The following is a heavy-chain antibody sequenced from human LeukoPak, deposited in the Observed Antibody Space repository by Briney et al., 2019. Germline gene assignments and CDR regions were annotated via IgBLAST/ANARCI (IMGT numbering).Heavy chain of an antibody. V-gene: IGHV4-59*08. J-gene: IGHJ3*02. Sequence: SETLSLTCTVSGSSIGNYYWSWIRQPPGKGLEWIGYIYYSGSTNYNPSVESRVTISVDTSKNQFSLKLRSVTAADTAVYYCARADSGYARNAFDIWGQGTMVTVSS. D-gene: IGHD5-12*01. CDR1: GSSIGNYY. CDR3: ARADSGYARNAFDI. CDR2: IYYSGST.